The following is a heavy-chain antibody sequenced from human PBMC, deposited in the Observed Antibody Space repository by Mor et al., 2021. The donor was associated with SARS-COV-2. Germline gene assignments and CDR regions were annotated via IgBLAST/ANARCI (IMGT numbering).Heavy chain of an antibody. J-gene: IGHJ3*02. Sequence: GLEWIGSIYYSGSTYYNPSLKSRVTISVDTSKNQFSLKLSSVTAADTAVYYCARTSVGATTRGAFDIWG. CDR2: IYYSGST. V-gene: IGHV4-39*01. D-gene: IGHD1-26*01. CDR3: ARTSVGATTRGAFDI.